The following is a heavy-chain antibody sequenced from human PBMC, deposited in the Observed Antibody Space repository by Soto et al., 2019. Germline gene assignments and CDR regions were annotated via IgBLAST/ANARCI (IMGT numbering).Heavy chain of an antibody. V-gene: IGHV4-34*01. Sequence: SETLSLTCAVSGGSISSGGYSWSWIRQPPGKGLEWIGEINHSGSTNYNPSLKSRVTISVDTSKNQFSLKLSSVTAADTAVYYCARTRGYDYVWGSYRQVYGMDVWGQGTTVTVSS. CDR1: GGSISSGGYS. J-gene: IGHJ6*02. CDR3: ARTRGYDYVWGSYRQVYGMDV. CDR2: INHSGST. D-gene: IGHD3-16*02.